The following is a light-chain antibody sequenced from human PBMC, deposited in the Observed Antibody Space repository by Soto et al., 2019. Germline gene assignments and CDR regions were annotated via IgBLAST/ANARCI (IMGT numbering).Light chain of an antibody. CDR3: SSYAGSSNV. CDR2: EVN. Sequence: QSLLPQPPSASGSPGQSVAIPCTGTSSDVGGYNYVSWYQQHPGKAPKLMIYEVNKRPSGVPDRFSGSKSGNTASLTVSGLQAEDEADYYCSSYAGSSNVFGTGTKVTVL. J-gene: IGLJ1*01. V-gene: IGLV2-8*01. CDR1: SSDVGGYNY.